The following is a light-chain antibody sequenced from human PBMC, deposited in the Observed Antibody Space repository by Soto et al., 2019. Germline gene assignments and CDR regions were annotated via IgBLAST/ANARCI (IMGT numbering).Light chain of an antibody. V-gene: IGLV2-14*01. CDR3: SSSTSSTTFV. CDR2: EVI. CDR1: NRDVNY. Sequence: QSALTQPASVSGAPGQSITISCTGTNRDVNYVAWHQQHPGKAPKLMIYEVINRSSGVSTRFSGSKSGNTASLTISGLQAEDEADYYCSSSTSSTTFVFGTGTKVTVL. J-gene: IGLJ1*01.